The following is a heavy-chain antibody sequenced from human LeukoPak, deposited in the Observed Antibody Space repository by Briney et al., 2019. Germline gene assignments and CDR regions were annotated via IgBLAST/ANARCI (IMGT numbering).Heavy chain of an antibody. D-gene: IGHD1-20*01. Sequence: PGGSLRLSCAAPAFTFRSYAMSWVRQAGGKGLEWVSAISGSGGSTYYADSVRGRFTISRDNSKNTLYLQMSSLRAEDTAVYYCAKPKDNSLYCFDYWGQGTLVTVSS. CDR3: AKPKDNSLYCFDY. CDR1: AFTFRSYA. V-gene: IGHV3-23*01. J-gene: IGHJ4*02. CDR2: ISGSGGST.